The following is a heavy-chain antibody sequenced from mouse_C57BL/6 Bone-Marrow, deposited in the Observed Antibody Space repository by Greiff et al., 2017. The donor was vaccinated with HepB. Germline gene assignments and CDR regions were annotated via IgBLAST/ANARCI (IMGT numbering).Heavy chain of an antibody. CDR3: ARTLYWYFDV. V-gene: IGHV1-76*01. J-gene: IGHJ1*03. Sequence: VQLQQSGAELVRPGASVKLSCKASGYTFTDYYINWVKQRPGQGLEWIARIYPGSGNTYYNEKFKGKATLTAEKSSSTAYMQLSSLTSEDSAVYFCARTLYWYFDVWGTGTTVTVSS. CDR1: GYTFTDYY. CDR2: IYPGSGNT.